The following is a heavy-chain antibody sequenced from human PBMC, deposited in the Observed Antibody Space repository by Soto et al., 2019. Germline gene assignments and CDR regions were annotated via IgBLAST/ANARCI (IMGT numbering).Heavy chain of an antibody. Sequence: QVQLLQSGAEVRKPGASVKVSCKASGYTFTSYYVHWVRQAPGQGLEWMGMINPRGGSTTYAQKFQGRLTMTRDTSTSTVYMELSSLRSEDTAVYYCARRPVANYYYGIDVRGQGTTVTVSS. V-gene: IGHV1-46*01. D-gene: IGHD2-15*01. CDR3: ARRPVANYYYGIDV. J-gene: IGHJ6*02. CDR1: GYTFTSYY. CDR2: INPRGGST.